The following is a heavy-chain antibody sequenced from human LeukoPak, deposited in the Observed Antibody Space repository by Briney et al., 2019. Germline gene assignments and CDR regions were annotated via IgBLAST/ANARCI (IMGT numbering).Heavy chain of an antibody. CDR3: ARFRSYDAFDI. J-gene: IGHJ3*02. Sequence: SETLSFTCAVSGGSISSSTWWSSVRQPPRKGLEWIGEIFHSGSTNYNPSLKSRVTITVDKSKNQFSLKLSSVTAADTAVYYCARFRSYDAFDIWGQGTMVTVSS. V-gene: IGHV4-4*02. CDR2: IFHSGST. CDR1: GGSISSSTW.